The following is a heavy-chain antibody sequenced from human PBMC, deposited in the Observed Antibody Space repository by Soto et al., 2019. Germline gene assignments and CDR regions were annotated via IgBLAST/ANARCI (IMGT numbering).Heavy chain of an antibody. D-gene: IGHD1-26*01. J-gene: IGHJ4*02. V-gene: IGHV3-23*01. CDR1: GLIFSDYA. Sequence: SLRLSCAASGLIFSDYAMSWVRQAPGKGLECVACISGSGDKTFYADSVKGRFTISRDNSKNTVSLHMNSLRVDDTAVYFCAKDRFGIVGPVDYWGPGTLVTVSS. CDR3: AKDRFGIVGPVDY. CDR2: ISGSGDKT.